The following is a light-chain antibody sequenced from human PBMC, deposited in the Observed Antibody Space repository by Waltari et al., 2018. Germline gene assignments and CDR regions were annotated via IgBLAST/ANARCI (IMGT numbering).Light chain of an antibody. Sequence: DIQMTQFPSTLSASIGDRVTITCRASQSISSWLAWYQQKPGKAPKLLIYGASSLESGVPSTCSGSGSGTEFTLTISSLQPDDFATYYCQQYNSYWTFGQGTKVEIK. CDR1: QSISSW. J-gene: IGKJ1*01. V-gene: IGKV1-5*01. CDR3: QQYNSYWT. CDR2: GAS.